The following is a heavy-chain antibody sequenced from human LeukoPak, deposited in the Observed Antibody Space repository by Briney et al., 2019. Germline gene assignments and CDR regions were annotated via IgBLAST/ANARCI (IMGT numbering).Heavy chain of an antibody. D-gene: IGHD3-10*01. J-gene: IGHJ4*02. Sequence: GRSLRLSCAASGFTFRTYGMHWVRQAPGKGLQWVALIWYDGSNTYYADSVKGRFTISRDNSKNTLYLQMSSLRAEDTAVYFCARDRGGYFDYWGQGTLVTVSS. CDR3: ARDRGGYFDY. CDR1: GFTFRTYG. CDR2: IWYDGSNT. V-gene: IGHV3-33*01.